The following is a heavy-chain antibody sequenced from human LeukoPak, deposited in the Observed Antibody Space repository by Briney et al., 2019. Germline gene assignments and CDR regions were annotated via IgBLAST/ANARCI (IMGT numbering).Heavy chain of an antibody. CDR2: ICYSGST. Sequence: SETLSLTCTVSGGSISSSSYCWGWIRQPPGKGLEWIGTICYSGSTFYNPSLKSRVTISVDTSKNQFSLRLSSVTAADTAVYYCARRITIFGVAPPGSWFDPWGQGTLVTVSS. D-gene: IGHD3-3*01. CDR3: ARRITIFGVAPPGSWFDP. CDR1: GGSISSSSYC. V-gene: IGHV4-39*01. J-gene: IGHJ5*02.